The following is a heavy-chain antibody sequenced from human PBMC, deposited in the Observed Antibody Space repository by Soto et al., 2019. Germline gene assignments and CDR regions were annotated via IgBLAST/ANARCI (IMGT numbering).Heavy chain of an antibody. D-gene: IGHD3-16*01. Sequence: QVQLQESGPGLVKPSQTLSLTCTVSGGSISSGCYYWSWIRQHPGKGLEWIGYIYYSGSTYYNPSLKSRVTISVDTSKNQFPLKLSSVTAADTAVDYCARDWGGTVWGMDVWGQGTTVTVSS. J-gene: IGHJ6*02. V-gene: IGHV4-31*03. CDR1: GGSISSGCYY. CDR2: IYYSGST. CDR3: ARDWGGTVWGMDV.